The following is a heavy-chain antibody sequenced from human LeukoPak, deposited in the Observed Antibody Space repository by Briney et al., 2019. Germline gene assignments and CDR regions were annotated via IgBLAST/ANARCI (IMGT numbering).Heavy chain of an antibody. CDR1: GGSFSGYY. J-gene: IGHJ6*03. CDR3: ARAGYYYYYYMDV. V-gene: IGHV4-34*01. D-gene: IGHD3-10*01. CDR2: INHSGST. Sequence: PSETLSLTCAVYGGSFSGYYWSWIRQPPGKGLEWIGEINHSGSTNYNPSLKSRVTISVDTSKNQFSLKLSSVTAADTAVYYCARAGYYYYYYMDVWGKGTTVTVSS.